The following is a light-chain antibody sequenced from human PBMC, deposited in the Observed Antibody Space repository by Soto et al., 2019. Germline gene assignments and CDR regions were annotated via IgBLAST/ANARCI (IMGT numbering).Light chain of an antibody. CDR1: QGIRND. J-gene: IGKJ1*01. V-gene: IGKV1-17*01. Sequence: DIQMTQSPSSLSASVGDRVTITCRASQGIRNDLGWYQQKPGKAPKRLIYAASSVQSGVPSRFSGSGSWTEFTNTIRALQPADFASSYCLQHNSYPWSCGQGTKVEIK. CDR2: AAS. CDR3: LQHNSYPWS.